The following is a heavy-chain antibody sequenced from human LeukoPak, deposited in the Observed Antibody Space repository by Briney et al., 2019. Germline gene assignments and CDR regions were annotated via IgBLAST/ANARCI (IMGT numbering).Heavy chain of an antibody. V-gene: IGHV3-74*01. CDR2: INTDQSAA. CDR1: GFTFRSHW. J-gene: IGHJ4*02. Sequence: GGSLRLSCAASGFTFRSHWMHWVRQAPGKGLLWVARINTDQSAATYADFAKGRFTISRDNAKNRVYLELNSLRVDDTAVYYCARELAGPTDYWGQGTLVCVSS. CDR3: ARELAGPTDY.